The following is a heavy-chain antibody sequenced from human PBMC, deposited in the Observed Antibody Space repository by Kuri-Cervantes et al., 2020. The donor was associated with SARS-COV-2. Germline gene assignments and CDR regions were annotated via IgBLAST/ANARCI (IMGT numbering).Heavy chain of an antibody. D-gene: IGHD3-22*01. CDR1: GNTLTELP. CDR2: FDPEQRKI. CDR3: ATEGYSIIIWAFAH. V-gene: IGHV1-24*01. J-gene: IGHJ3*01. Sequence: ASVKVSCKVSGNTLTELPLHWVRQAPGKGLEWMGGFDPEQRKIIYAQKFQGRVSMTEDTSTDTAYMELSSLRSEDTAVYYCATEGYSIIIWAFAHWGQGTKVTVSS.